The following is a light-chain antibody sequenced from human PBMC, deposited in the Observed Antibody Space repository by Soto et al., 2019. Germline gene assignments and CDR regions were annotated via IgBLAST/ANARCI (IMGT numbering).Light chain of an antibody. CDR1: SSDVGSYNL. CDR3: CSFAGRSTFEV. Sequence: QSVLTQPASVSGSPGQSITISCTGTSSDVGSYNLVSWYQQHPDKAPKLVIYEGSKRPSGVSNRFSGSKSGNTASLTISGLQAEDEADYYCCSFAGRSTFEVFGGGTKLTVL. V-gene: IGLV2-23*03. J-gene: IGLJ2*01. CDR2: EGS.